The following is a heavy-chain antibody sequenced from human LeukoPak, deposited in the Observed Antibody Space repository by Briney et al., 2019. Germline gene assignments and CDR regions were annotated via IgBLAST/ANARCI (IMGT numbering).Heavy chain of an antibody. V-gene: IGHV3-23*01. CDR3: AKGFLGNIDY. Sequence: GGSLRLSCAASGFTFSTYGMSWVRQAPGKGLEWVSAISGSGGSTNYADSVKGRFTISRDNSKNTLYLQMNSLRAEDTAVYYRAKGFLGNIDYWGQGTLVTVSS. D-gene: IGHD1/OR15-1a*01. J-gene: IGHJ4*02. CDR2: ISGSGGST. CDR1: GFTFSTYG.